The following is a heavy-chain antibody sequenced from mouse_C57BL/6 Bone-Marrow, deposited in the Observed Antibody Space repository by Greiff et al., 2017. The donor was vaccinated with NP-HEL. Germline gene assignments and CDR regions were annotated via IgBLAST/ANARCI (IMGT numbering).Heavy chain of an antibody. CDR3: ARDSKRNYFDY. Sequence: EVKLQASGPGLVKPSQSLSLTCSVTGYSITSGYYWNWIRQFPGNKLEWMGYISYDGSNNYNPSLKNRISITRDTSKNQFFLKLNSVTTEDTATYYCARDSKRNYFDYWGQGTTLTVSS. J-gene: IGHJ2*01. V-gene: IGHV3-6*01. CDR2: ISYDGSN. CDR1: GYSITSGYY. D-gene: IGHD2-5*01.